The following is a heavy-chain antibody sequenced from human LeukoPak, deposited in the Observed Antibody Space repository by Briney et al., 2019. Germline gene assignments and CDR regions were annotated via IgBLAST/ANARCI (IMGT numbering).Heavy chain of an antibody. Sequence: GGPLRLSCAASGFTFSSYWMSWVRQAPGKGLEWVANIKQDGSGKYYVDSVKGRFTISRDNAKNSLYLQMNSLRAEDTAVYYCARVGGGSSWYEDYWGQGTLVTVSS. CDR3: ARVGGGSSWYEDY. V-gene: IGHV3-7*01. J-gene: IGHJ4*02. CDR1: GFTFSSYW. CDR2: IKQDGSGK. D-gene: IGHD6-13*01.